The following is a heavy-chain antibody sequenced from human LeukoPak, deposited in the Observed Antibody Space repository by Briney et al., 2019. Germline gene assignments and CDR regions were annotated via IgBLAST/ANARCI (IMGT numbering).Heavy chain of an antibody. Sequence: ASVKVSCKTSGYTFSSYYIHWVRQAPGQGLEWMGVINPSGGSTNYAQKSQGRVTMTRDMSTSTVYMELSSLRSEDTAVYYCAREAVTIFALVRTQTTKRPHRFDPWGQGTLVTVSS. V-gene: IGHV1-46*01. J-gene: IGHJ5*02. D-gene: IGHD3-3*01. CDR2: INPSGGST. CDR3: AREAVTIFALVRTQTTKRPHRFDP. CDR1: GYTFSSYY.